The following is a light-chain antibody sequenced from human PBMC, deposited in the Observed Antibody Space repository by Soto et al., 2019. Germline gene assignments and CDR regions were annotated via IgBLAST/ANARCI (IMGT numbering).Light chain of an antibody. CDR2: TNN. J-gene: IGLJ2*01. V-gene: IGLV1-44*01. Sequence: QSVLTQPPSASGTPGQRVTISCSGSISNNGGNTVNWYQQLPGTAPKLLMYTNNQRPSGVPDRFSGSKSGTSASLAISGLQSEDEADYYCAAWDDSLNGVVFGGGTKLTVL. CDR1: ISNNGGNT. CDR3: AAWDDSLNGVV.